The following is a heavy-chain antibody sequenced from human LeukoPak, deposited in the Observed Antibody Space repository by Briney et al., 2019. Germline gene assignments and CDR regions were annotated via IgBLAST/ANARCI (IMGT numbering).Heavy chain of an antibody. Sequence: ASVKVSCKASGYTFTGYYMHWVRQAPGQGLEWMGRINPNSGGTNYAQKFQGRVTMTRDTSISTAYMELSRLRSDDTAVYYCARVLKIGIAAAGDYYYYGMDVWGQGTTVTVSS. CDR1: GYTFTGYY. V-gene: IGHV1-2*06. CDR3: ARVLKIGIAAAGDYYYYGMDV. CDR2: INPNSGGT. D-gene: IGHD6-13*01. J-gene: IGHJ6*02.